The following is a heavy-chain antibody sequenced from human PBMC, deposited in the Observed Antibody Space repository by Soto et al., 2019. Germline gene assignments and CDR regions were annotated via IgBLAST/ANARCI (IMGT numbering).Heavy chain of an antibody. CDR1: GFTFSSYA. CDR2: ISYDGSNK. J-gene: IGHJ4*02. D-gene: IGHD3-16*01. Sequence: QVQLVESGGGVVQPGRSLRLSCAASGFTFSSYAMHWVRQAPGKGLEWVAVISYDGSNKYYADSVKGRFTISRDNSKNTLYLQMNSLRAEDTAVYYCARDTLGTTSAGTFDYWVQGTLVTVSS. CDR3: ARDTLGTTSAGTFDY. V-gene: IGHV3-30-3*01.